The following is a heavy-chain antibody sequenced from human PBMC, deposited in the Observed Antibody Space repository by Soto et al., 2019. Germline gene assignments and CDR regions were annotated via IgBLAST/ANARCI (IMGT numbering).Heavy chain of an antibody. V-gene: IGHV3-9*01. J-gene: IGHJ6*03. Sequence: DVQLVESGGGLVQPGRSLRLSCAASGFTFDDYAMHWVRQAPGKGLEWVSGISWNSGSIGYADSVKGRFTISRDNAKNSLYLQMNSLRAEDTALYYCAKDMVGWYYYGSGNYYYYYYMDVWGKGTTVTVSS. CDR1: GFTFDDYA. D-gene: IGHD3-10*01. CDR2: ISWNSGSI. CDR3: AKDMVGWYYYGSGNYYYYYYMDV.